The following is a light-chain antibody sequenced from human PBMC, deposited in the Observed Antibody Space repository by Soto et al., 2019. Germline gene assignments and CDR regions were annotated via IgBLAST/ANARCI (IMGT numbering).Light chain of an antibody. CDR1: QDISNY. CDR2: DAS. J-gene: IGKJ3*01. V-gene: IGKV1-33*01. Sequence: DIQMTQSPSSLSASVGDRVTITCQASQDISNYLNWYQQKPGQAPKLLIYDASSLETGVPSRFSGSGSGTDFTFTISLLQPEDFATYYCQQYDNLLFTFGPGTKVDVK. CDR3: QQYDNLLFT.